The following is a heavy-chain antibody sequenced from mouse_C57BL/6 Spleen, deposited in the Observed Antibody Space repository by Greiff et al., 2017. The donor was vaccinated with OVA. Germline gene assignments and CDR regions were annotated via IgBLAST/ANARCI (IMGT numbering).Heavy chain of an antibody. D-gene: IGHD2-1*01. CDR3: ARSYYGNSPYAMDY. CDR2: IYPGDGDT. CDR1: GYAFSSSW. J-gene: IGHJ4*01. V-gene: IGHV1-82*01. Sequence: VQLKQSGPELVKPGASVKISCKASGYAFSSSWMNWVKQRPGKGLEWIGRIYPGDGDTNFNGKFKGKATLTADNSASTAYMQLRSLTSEDSAVYFCARSYYGNSPYAMDYWGQGTSVTVSS.